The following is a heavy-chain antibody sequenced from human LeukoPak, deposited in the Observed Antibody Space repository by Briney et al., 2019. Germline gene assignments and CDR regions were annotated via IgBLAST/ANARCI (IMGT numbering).Heavy chain of an antibody. D-gene: IGHD3-10*01. CDR2: IYYSGST. V-gene: IGHV4-59*01. CDR1: GGSISSYY. Sequence: SETLSLTCTVSGGSISSYYWSWIRQPPGKGLKWIGYIYYSGSTNYNPSLKSRVTISVDTSKNQFSLKLSSVTAADTAVYYCARSYYYGGEFDYWGQGTLVTVSS. CDR3: ARSYYYGGEFDY. J-gene: IGHJ4*02.